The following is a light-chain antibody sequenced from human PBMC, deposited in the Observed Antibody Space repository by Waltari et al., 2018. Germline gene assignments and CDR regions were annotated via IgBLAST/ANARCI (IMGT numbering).Light chain of an antibody. V-gene: IGLV3-21*04. CDR1: NIGRYR. Sequence: SYVLTQPPSVSVAPGEPARITCGGDNIGRYRVHWYQQKPRQAPVLVLFYDSDRPSGIPARFSGSNSGNTATLTITSVEAGDEARYYCQVWHPDIDPGVFGTGTEVTVL. CDR3: QVWHPDIDPGV. J-gene: IGLJ1*01. CDR2: YDS.